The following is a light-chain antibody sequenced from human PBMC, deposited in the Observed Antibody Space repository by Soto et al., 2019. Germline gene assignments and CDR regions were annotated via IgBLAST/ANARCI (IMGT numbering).Light chain of an antibody. J-gene: IGLJ1*01. Sequence: QLVLTQPPSVSGAPGQRVTISCTGSSSNIGAGYDVHWYQQLPGTAPKLLIYGNSNRPSGVPDRFSGSKSGTSASLAITGLQAEDEADYYCQSYDSSLSGYVFGTGTKVTLL. CDR2: GNS. V-gene: IGLV1-40*01. CDR3: QSYDSSLSGYV. CDR1: SSNIGAGYD.